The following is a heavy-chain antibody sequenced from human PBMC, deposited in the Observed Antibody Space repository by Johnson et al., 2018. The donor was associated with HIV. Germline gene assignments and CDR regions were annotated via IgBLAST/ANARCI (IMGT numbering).Heavy chain of an antibody. D-gene: IGHD1-26*01. CDR1: GFTFSSYG. J-gene: IGHJ3*02. CDR2: IWYDGSNK. Sequence: QVQLVESGGGVVQPGRSLRLSCAASGFTFSSYGLHWVRQAPGKGLEWVAVIWYDGSNKYYANSVKGRFTISRDNSKNTLYLQMNSLRAEDTAVFYCARDKVGASRLFDIWGQGTMVTVSS. V-gene: IGHV3-33*08. CDR3: ARDKVGASRLFDI.